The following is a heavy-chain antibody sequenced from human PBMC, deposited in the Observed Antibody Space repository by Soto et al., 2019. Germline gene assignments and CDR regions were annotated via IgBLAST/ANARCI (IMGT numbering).Heavy chain of an antibody. V-gene: IGHV3-15*07. Sequence: LEESGGGLVQPGGSLRLSCAASGFTFANAWMNWVRQVPGKGLEWVGRIKSRVHGGTTAYAAPVNGRFTISRDDSRNILYLQMNSLNTEDTAVYYCTTDGPGDFDYWGQGALVTVSS. J-gene: IGHJ4*02. CDR1: GFTFANAW. CDR3: TTDGPGDFDY. D-gene: IGHD1-1*01. CDR2: IKSRVHGGTT.